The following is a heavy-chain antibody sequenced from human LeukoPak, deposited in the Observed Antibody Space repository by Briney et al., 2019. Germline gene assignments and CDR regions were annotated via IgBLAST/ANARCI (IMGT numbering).Heavy chain of an antibody. V-gene: IGHV3-21*01. CDR3: ARDSGHSYGFDY. J-gene: IGHJ4*02. D-gene: IGHD5-18*01. CDR2: ITSSSSYI. CDR1: GFTFTTYT. Sequence: PGGSLRLSCVASGFTFTTYTMSWVRQAPGKGLEWVSSITSSSSYIYYIDSVKGRFTISRDNAKNSLYLQMNSLRAEDTAVYYCARDSGHSYGFDYWGQGTLVTVSS.